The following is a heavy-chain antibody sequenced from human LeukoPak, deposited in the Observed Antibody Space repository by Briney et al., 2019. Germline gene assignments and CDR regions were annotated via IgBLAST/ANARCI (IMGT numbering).Heavy chain of an antibody. CDR1: GYTFTSYY. CDR2: INPSGGST. CDR3: ASKDEARYYYDSSGYEDAFDI. J-gene: IGHJ3*02. D-gene: IGHD3-22*01. Sequence: ASVKVSCKASGYTFTSYYMHWVRQAPGQGLEWMGIINPSGGSTSYAQKFQGRVTMTRDTSISTAYMELSRLRSDDTAVYYCASKDEARYYYDSSGYEDAFDIWGQGTMVTVSS. V-gene: IGHV1-46*01.